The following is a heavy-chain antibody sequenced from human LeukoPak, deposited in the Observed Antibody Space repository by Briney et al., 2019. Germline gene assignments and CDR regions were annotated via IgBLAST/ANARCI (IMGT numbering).Heavy chain of an antibody. J-gene: IGHJ4*02. CDR1: GGSFSGYY. CDR2: INHSGST. CDR3: ARGYYDFWSGYYSSTPHNYFDY. Sequence: PSETLSLTCAVYGGSFSGYYWSWIRQPPGKGLEWIGEINHSGSTNYNPSLKSRFTISVDTSKNQFSLKLSSVTAADTAVYYCARGYYDFWSGYYSSTPHNYFDYWGQGTLVTVSS. V-gene: IGHV4-34*01. D-gene: IGHD3-3*01.